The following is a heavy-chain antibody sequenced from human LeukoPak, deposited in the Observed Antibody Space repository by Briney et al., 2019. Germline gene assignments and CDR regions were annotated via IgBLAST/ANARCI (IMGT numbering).Heavy chain of an antibody. CDR3: TTRACHAGGCSSSFYYYYGLHF. Sequence: GASAKVSCKASGNSISNYAVSWVRQAPGQGFEWMGGIIPIFGTADYAQKFQGRVTITADQSTSTTYMALSSLKSEDTATYYCTTRACHAGGCSSSFYYYYGLHFWGQGTTVSVSS. V-gene: IGHV1-69*13. D-gene: IGHD3-16*01. J-gene: IGHJ6*02. CDR1: GNSISNYA. CDR2: IIPIFGTA.